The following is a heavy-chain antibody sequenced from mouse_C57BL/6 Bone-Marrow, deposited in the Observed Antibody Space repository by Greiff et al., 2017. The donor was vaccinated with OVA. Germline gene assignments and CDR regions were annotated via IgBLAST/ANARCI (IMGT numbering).Heavy chain of an antibody. V-gene: IGHV5-6*01. D-gene: IGHD4-1*01. CDR3: ARSNWAWFAY. J-gene: IGHJ3*01. CDR2: ISSGGSYT. CDR1: GFTFSSYG. Sequence: EVKVVESGGDLVKPGGSLKLSCAASGFTFSSYGMSWVRQTPDKRLEWVATISSGGSYTYYPDSVKGRFTISRDNAKNTRYLQMSSLKSEDTAMYYCARSNWAWFAYWGQGTLVTVSA.